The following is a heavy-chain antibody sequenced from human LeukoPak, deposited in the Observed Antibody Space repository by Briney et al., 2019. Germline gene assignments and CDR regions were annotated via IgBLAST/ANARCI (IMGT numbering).Heavy chain of an antibody. CDR3: ARGCLHSGWSGCVEGFDP. CDR2: IYYSGST. J-gene: IGHJ5*02. Sequence: SETLSLTCTVSGGSISSYYWSWIRQPPGKGLEWIGYIYYSGSTNYNPSLKSRVTISVDTSKNQFSLKLSSVTAADTAVYYCARGCLHSGWSGCVEGFDPWGQGTMVTVSS. CDR1: GGSISSYY. D-gene: IGHD6-19*01. V-gene: IGHV4-59*01.